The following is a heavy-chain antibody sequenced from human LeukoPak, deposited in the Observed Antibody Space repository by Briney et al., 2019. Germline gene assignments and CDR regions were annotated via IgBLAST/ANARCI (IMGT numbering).Heavy chain of an antibody. CDR2: IYYSGST. J-gene: IGHJ4*02. CDR3: ARDRLYDISGTMRGYYFDY. Sequence: SETLSLTCTVSGGSISSSSYYWGWIRQPPGKGLEWIGSIYYSGSTYYNPSLKSRVTISVDTSKNQFSLKLSSVTAADTAVYYCARDRLYDISGTMRGYYFDYWGQGTLVTVSS. D-gene: IGHD3-22*01. V-gene: IGHV4-39*07. CDR1: GGSISSSSYY.